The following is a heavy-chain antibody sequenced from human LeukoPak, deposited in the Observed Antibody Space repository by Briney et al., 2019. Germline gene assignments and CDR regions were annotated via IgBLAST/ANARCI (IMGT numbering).Heavy chain of an antibody. CDR3: AGDFWSGYYFRD. CDR2: IYYSGST. Sequence: SETLSLTCTVSGGSISSSSYYWGWVRQPPGKGLEWIRSIYYSGSTYYNPSLKSRVTISVDTSKNQFSLKLSSVTAADTAVYYCAGDFWSGYYFRDWGQGTLVTVSS. V-gene: IGHV4-39*07. CDR1: GGSISSSSYY. D-gene: IGHD3-3*01. J-gene: IGHJ4*02.